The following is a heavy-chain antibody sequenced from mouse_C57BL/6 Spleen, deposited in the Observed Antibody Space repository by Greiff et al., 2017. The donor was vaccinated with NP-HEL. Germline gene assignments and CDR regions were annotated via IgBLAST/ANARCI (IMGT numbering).Heavy chain of an antibody. CDR1: GYTFTSYW. Sequence: QVQLQQPGAELVMPGASVKLSCKASGYTFTSYWMHWVKQRPGQGLEWIGEIDPSDSYTNYNQKFKGKSTLTVDKSSSTAYMQLSSLTSEDSAVYYCASSYDGFAYWGQGTLVTVSA. CDR3: ASSYDGFAY. V-gene: IGHV1-69*01. D-gene: IGHD2-3*01. CDR2: IDPSDSYT. J-gene: IGHJ3*01.